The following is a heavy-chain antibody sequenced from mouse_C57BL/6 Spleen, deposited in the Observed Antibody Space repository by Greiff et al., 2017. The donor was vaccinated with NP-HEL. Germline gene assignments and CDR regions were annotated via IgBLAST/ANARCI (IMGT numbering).Heavy chain of an antibody. Sequence: VKLMESGPGLVAPSQSLSITCTVSGFSLTSYGVSWVRQPPGKGLEWLGVIWGEGSTKYHSALISRLSISKDNSKSQVFLKLTRLQTDDTATYYCAKEGDVWGTGTTVTVSS. CDR1: GFSLTSYG. CDR3: AKEGDV. CDR2: IWGEGST. V-gene: IGHV2-3*01. J-gene: IGHJ1*03.